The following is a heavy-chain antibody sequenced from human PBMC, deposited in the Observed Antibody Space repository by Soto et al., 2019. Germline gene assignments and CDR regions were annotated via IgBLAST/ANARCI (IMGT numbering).Heavy chain of an antibody. CDR2: IYYSGST. V-gene: IGHV4-31*03. J-gene: IGHJ4*02. CDR3: ARVARDYVDC. Sequence: SETLSLTCTVSGGSISSGGYYWSWIRQHPGKGLEWIAYIYYSGSTYYNPSLESRVTISVDTSKNQFSLKLSSVTAADTAMYYCARVARDYVDCWGQGTLVTVSS. CDR1: GGSISSGGYY. D-gene: IGHD3-16*01.